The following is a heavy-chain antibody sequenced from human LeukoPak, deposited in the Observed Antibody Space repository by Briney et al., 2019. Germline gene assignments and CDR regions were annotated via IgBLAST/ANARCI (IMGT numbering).Heavy chain of an antibody. D-gene: IGHD6-13*01. Sequence: ASVKVSCKASGYTFTNYHIHWVRQAPGQGLEWMGWINPNSGGTNYAQKFQGRVTMTRDTSISTAYMELSRLRSDDTAMYYCARDALSIAAARGYYYYMDVWGKGTTVTVSS. J-gene: IGHJ6*03. CDR3: ARDALSIAAARGYYYYMDV. CDR2: INPNSGGT. V-gene: IGHV1-2*02. CDR1: GYTFTNYH.